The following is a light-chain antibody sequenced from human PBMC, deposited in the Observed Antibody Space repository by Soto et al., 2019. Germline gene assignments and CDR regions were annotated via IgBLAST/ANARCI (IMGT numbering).Light chain of an antibody. CDR2: DAS. V-gene: IGKV1-5*01. J-gene: IGKJ3*01. CDR3: QQYQSYFLT. CDR1: QSISRS. Sequence: DIQMTQSPSTLSASVGDRVTITCRASQSISRSLAWYQQKSGKAPKLLIYDASSLESGDPSRFSGSGFGTEFTLTISGLQPDDFATYYRQQYQSYFLTFGPGTTVDMK.